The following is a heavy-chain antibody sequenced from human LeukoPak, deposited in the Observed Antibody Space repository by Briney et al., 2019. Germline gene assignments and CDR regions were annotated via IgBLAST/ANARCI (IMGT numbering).Heavy chain of an antibody. CDR1: GDSISSGDYY. Sequence: SETLSLTCTVSGDSISSGDYYWSWIRQPAGKGLEWIGRISSSGSTNYNPSLKSRVTISVDTSKNQFSLKLSSVTAADTAIYYCAREIFGARAFEYWGQGILVTVSS. V-gene: IGHV4-61*02. CDR3: AREIFGARAFEY. J-gene: IGHJ4*02. CDR2: ISSSGST. D-gene: IGHD3-3*01.